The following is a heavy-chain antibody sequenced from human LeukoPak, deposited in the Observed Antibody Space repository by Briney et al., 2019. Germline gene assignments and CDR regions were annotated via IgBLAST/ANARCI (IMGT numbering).Heavy chain of an antibody. J-gene: IGHJ4*02. CDR1: GFTFSSYE. CDR3: AREYSGRGFDY. V-gene: IGHV3-7*01. CDR2: IKPDGSEK. D-gene: IGHD1-26*01. Sequence: GGSLRLSCAASGFTFSSYEMNWVRQAPGKGLEWVANIKPDGSEKYYVDSVKGRFTISRDNAKNSLFLQMNSLRAEDTAVYYCAREYSGRGFDYWGQGTLVTVSS.